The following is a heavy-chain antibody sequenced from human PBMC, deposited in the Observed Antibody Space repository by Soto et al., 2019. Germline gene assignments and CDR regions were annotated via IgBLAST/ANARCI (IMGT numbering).Heavy chain of an antibody. CDR1: GGSISSGGYS. Sequence: PSETLSLTCAVSGGSISSGGYSWSWIRQPPGKGLEWIGEINHSGSTNYNPSLKSRVTISVDTSKNQFSLKLSSVTAADTAVYYCARGRNWYGSGTRVDYWGQGTLVTVSS. V-gene: IGHV4-34*01. J-gene: IGHJ4*02. CDR2: INHSGST. CDR3: ARGRNWYGSGTRVDY. D-gene: IGHD3-10*01.